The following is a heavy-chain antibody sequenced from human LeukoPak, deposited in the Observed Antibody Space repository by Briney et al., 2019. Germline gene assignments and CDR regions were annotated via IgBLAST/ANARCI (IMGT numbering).Heavy chain of an antibody. J-gene: IGHJ4*02. V-gene: IGHV3-74*01. CDR3: ARAGQLDYFDY. D-gene: IGHD6-6*01. Sequence: GGSLRLSCAASGFTFSSYWMHWVRQAPGKGLVWVSRINSDGSSTSYADSVKGRFTISRDNAKNTPYLQMNSLRAEDTAVYYCARAGQLDYFDYWGQGTLVTVSS. CDR1: GFTFSSYW. CDR2: INSDGSST.